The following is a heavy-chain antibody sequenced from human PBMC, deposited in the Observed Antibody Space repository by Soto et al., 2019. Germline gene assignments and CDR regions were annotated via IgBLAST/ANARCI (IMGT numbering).Heavy chain of an antibody. D-gene: IGHD6-19*01. CDR1: GFTFSSYS. Sequence: PGGSLRLSCAASGFTFSSYSMNWVRQAPGKGLEWVSSISSSSSYIYYADSVKGRFTISRDNAKNSLYLQMNSLRAEDTAVYYCARAGTRDAFDIWGQGTMVNVSS. J-gene: IGHJ3*02. V-gene: IGHV3-21*01. CDR2: ISSSSSYI. CDR3: ARAGTRDAFDI.